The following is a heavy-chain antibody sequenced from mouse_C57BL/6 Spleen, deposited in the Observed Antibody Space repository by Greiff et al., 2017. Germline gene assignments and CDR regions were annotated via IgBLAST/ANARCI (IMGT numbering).Heavy chain of an antibody. J-gene: IGHJ1*03. Sequence: EVKLMESGGGLVKPGGSLKLSCAASGFTFSDSGMHWVRQAPEKGLEWVAYISSGSSTIYYADTVKGRFTISRDNAKNTLFLQMTSLRSEDTAMYYCARPGDYDVWYFDVWGTGTTVTVSS. D-gene: IGHD2-4*01. V-gene: IGHV5-17*01. CDR1: GFTFSDSG. CDR3: ARPGDYDVWYFDV. CDR2: ISSGSSTI.